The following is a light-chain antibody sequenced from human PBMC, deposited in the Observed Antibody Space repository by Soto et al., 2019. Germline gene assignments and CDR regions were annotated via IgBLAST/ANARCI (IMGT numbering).Light chain of an antibody. J-gene: IGLJ1*01. V-gene: IGLV2-23*02. CDR3: CSYAGGRSPYV. Sequence: QSALTQPASVSGSPGQSITISCTGTTSDVGSYDLVSWYQQHPGKAPKIMIYEVSKRPSGVSNRFSGSKSGNTASLTISGLQAEDEADYYCCSYAGGRSPYVFGTGTKVTVL. CDR1: TSDVGSYDL. CDR2: EVS.